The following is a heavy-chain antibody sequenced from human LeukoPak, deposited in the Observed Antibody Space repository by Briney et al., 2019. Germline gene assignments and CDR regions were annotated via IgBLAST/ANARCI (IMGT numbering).Heavy chain of an antibody. CDR3: ARATATKYDY. CDR2: INENGDST. CDR1: GFIFSSYS. Sequence: GGSLRLSCAASGFIFSSYSFHWVHQAPGKGLEYVSAINENGDSTYYADSVKGRFSISRDNSKNTLYLQLGSLRAEDMAVYYCARATATKYDYWGQGTLVTVSS. J-gene: IGHJ4*02. D-gene: IGHD2-21*02. V-gene: IGHV3-64*02.